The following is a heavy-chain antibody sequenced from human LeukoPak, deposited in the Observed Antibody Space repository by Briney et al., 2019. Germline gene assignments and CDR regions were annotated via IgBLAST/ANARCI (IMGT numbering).Heavy chain of an antibody. CDR3: ARGSRHYDFWSGYSRPNWFDP. V-gene: IGHV4-34*01. D-gene: IGHD3-3*01. Sequence: ASETLPLTCAVYGGSFSGYYWSWIRQPPGKGLEWIGEINHSGSTNYNPSLKSRVTISVDTSKNQFSLKLSSVTAADTAVYYCARGSRHYDFWSGYSRPNWFDPWGQGTLVTVSS. CDR1: GGSFSGYY. J-gene: IGHJ5*02. CDR2: INHSGST.